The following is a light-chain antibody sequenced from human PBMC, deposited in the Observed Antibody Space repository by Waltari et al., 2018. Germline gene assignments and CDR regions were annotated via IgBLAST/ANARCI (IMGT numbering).Light chain of an antibody. CDR2: CAS. Sequence: DIQLTQSPSSLSASVGDRVTITCRASQNIDTFLNWYLQTTGKAPKVLNYCASSLQIGVPSMFSGSGSGTHFNRTISSLQPEDFSTYVWKQSHTMMYTFGQGNTLEIK. CDR3: KQSHTMMYT. CDR1: QNIDTF. V-gene: IGKV1-39*01. J-gene: IGKJ2*01.